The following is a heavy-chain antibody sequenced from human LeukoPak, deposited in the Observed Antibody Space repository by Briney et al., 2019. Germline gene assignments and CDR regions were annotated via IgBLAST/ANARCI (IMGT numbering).Heavy chain of an antibody. Sequence: GGSLRLSCAASGFTFSSYAMSWVRQAPGKGLEWVSAISGSGGSTYYADSVKGRFTISRDNSKNTLYLQMNSLRAEDTAVYYCAKGAPGIVGAFTISDYWGQGTLVTVSS. CDR1: GFTFSSYA. J-gene: IGHJ4*02. CDR2: ISGSGGST. D-gene: IGHD1-26*01. CDR3: AKGAPGIVGAFTISDY. V-gene: IGHV3-23*01.